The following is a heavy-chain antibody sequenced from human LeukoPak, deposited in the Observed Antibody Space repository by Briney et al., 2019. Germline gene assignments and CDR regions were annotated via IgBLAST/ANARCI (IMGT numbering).Heavy chain of an antibody. CDR2: ISYDGSNK. Sequence: PGGSLRLSCAASGFTFSSYAMHWVRQAPGKGLEWVAVISYDGSNKYYADSVQGRFTISRDSSKNTLYLQMNSLRAEDTAVYYCAKDIVGRITVTGSLGNSYIDYWGQGTLVTVSS. V-gene: IGHV3-30*04. CDR3: AKDIVGRITVTGSLGNSYIDY. J-gene: IGHJ4*02. D-gene: IGHD6-19*01. CDR1: GFTFSSYA.